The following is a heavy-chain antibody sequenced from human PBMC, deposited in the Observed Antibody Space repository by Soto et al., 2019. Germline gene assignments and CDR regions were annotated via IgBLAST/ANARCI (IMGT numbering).Heavy chain of an antibody. CDR2: IYYSGST. CDR3: ARGRGGWFINQLLNAFDI. D-gene: IGHD2-2*01. CDR1: GGSISSYY. J-gene: IGHJ3*02. V-gene: IGHV4-59*01. Sequence: QVQLQESGPGLVKPSETLSLTCTVSGGSISSYYWSWIRQPPGKGLEWIGYIYYSGSTNYNPSLKVRVTISVDTSNNQFSLKLSSVTAADTAVYYCARGRGGWFINQLLNAFDIWGQGTMVTVSS.